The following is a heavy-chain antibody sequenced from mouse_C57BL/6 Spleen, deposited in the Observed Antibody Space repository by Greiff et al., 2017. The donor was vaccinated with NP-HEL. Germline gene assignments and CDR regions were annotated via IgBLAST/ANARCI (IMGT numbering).Heavy chain of an antibody. V-gene: IGHV1-18*01. CDR2: INPNNGGT. CDR1: GYTFTDYN. CDR3: ARGGTTVVSYAMDY. J-gene: IGHJ4*01. D-gene: IGHD1-1*01. Sequence: EVQLQQSGPELVKPGASVKIPCKASGYTFTDYNMDWVKQSHGKSLEWIGDINPNNGGTIYNQKFKGKATLTVDKSSSTAYMELRSLTSEDTAVYYCARGGTTVVSYAMDYWGQGTSVTVSS.